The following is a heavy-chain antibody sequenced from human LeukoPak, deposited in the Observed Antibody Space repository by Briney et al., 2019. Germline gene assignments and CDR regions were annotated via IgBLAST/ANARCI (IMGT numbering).Heavy chain of an antibody. J-gene: IGHJ6*03. CDR2: IKQDGSEK. CDR3: ARAETIIGVHYYIDV. CDR1: GFTFSSYW. D-gene: IGHD3-16*01. Sequence: GGSLRLSCAASGFTFSSYWMSWVRQAPGKGLEWVANIKQDGSEKYYVDSVKGRFTISRDNAKNSLYLQMNSLRAEDTAVYYCARAETIIGVHYYIDVWGKGTTVTVSS. V-gene: IGHV3-7*04.